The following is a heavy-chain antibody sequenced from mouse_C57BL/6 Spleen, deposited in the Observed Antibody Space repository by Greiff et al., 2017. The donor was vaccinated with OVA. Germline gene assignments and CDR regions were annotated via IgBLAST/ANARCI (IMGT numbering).Heavy chain of an antibody. V-gene: IGHV2-5*01. J-gene: IGHJ1*03. CDR1: GFSLTSYG. D-gene: IGHD1-1*01. CDR2: IWRGGST. Sequence: VQVVESGPGLVQPSQSLSITCTVSGFSLTSYGVHWVRQSPGKGLEWLGVIWRGGSTDYNAAFMSRLSITKDNSKSQVFFTMNSLQADDTAIYYCAKNFPYYYGSSWYFDVWGTGTTVTVSS. CDR3: AKNFPYYYGSSWYFDV.